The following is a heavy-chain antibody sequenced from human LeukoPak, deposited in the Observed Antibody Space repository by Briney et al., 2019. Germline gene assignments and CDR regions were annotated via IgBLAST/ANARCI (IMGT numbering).Heavy chain of an antibody. CDR3: TTLGSGFP. CDR1: GFPFSSYG. CDR2: IKSKTDGGTT. D-gene: IGHD3-22*01. V-gene: IGHV3-15*01. Sequence: GGSLRLSCAASGFPFSSYGMTWVRQAPGKGLEWVGRIKSKTDGGTTDYAAPVKGRFTIPRDDSKNTLYLQMDSLKTEDTAVYYCTTLGSGFPWGQGTLVTVSS. J-gene: IGHJ5*02.